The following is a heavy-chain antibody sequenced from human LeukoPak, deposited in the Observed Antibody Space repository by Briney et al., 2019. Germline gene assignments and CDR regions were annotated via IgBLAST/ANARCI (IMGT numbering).Heavy chain of an antibody. D-gene: IGHD1-26*01. CDR1: GFTFSNYN. Sequence: GGSLRLSCAASGFTFSNYNMNWVRQAPGKGLEWISYISSRSSTIYYADSVRGRFTISRDNAKNSLYLQMNSLRDEDTAVYYCARQSPDSGRPFDYWGQGTLVTVSS. CDR2: ISSRSSTI. J-gene: IGHJ4*02. V-gene: IGHV3-48*02. CDR3: ARQSPDSGRPFDY.